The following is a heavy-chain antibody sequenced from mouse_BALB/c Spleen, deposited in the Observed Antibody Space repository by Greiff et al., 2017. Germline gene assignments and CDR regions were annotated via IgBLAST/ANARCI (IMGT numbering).Heavy chain of an antibody. D-gene: IGHD2-1*01. CDR3: ARHGGGNGAMDY. V-gene: IGHV2-6-2*01. CDR1: GFSLTSYG. Sequence: VQLKESGPDLVAPSQSLSITCTVSGFSLTSYGVHWVRQPPGKGLEWLVVIWSDGSTTYNSALKSRLSISKDNSKSQVFLKMNSLQTDDTAMYYCARHGGGNGAMDYWGQGTSVTVSS. J-gene: IGHJ4*01. CDR2: IWSDGST.